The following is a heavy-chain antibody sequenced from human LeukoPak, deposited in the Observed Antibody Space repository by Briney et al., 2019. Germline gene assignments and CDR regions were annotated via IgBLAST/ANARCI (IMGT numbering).Heavy chain of an antibody. J-gene: IGHJ4*02. CDR1: GFTFSSYS. CDR3: ARDWGAAAGTFYFDY. CDR2: ISSSSSYI. Sequence: PGGSLRLSCAASGFTFSSYSMNWVRQAPGKGLEWVSSISSSSSYIYYADSVKGRFTISRDNAKNSLYLQMNSLRAEDTAVYYCARDWGAAAGTFYFDYWGQGTLVTVSS. V-gene: IGHV3-21*01. D-gene: IGHD6-13*01.